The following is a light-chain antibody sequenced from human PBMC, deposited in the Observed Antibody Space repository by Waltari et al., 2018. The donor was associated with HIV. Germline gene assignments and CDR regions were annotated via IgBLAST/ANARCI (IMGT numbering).Light chain of an antibody. CDR1: SSDVGGYNY. V-gene: IGLV2-8*01. J-gene: IGLJ3*02. Sequence: QSALTQPPSASGSPGQSVTISCTGTSSDVGGYNYVSWYQPHPGKAPKFIIYEVSKRPSGVPYRFSGSKSGNTASLTVSGLQAEDEADYYCSSYAGSNWVFGGGTKLTVL. CDR3: SSYAGSNWV. CDR2: EVS.